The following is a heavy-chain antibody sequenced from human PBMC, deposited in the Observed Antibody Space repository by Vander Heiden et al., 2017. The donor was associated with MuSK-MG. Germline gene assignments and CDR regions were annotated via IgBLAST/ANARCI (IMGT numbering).Heavy chain of an antibody. V-gene: IGHV4-34*01. CDR2: INHSGST. CDR1: GGSFSGYY. CDR3: ARVAPGRYYDFWSGYPQVGYFQH. D-gene: IGHD3-3*01. J-gene: IGHJ1*01. Sequence: QVQLQQWGAGLLKPSETLSLTCAVYGGSFSGYYWSWLRQPPGKGLEWIGEINHSGSTNYTPSLKSRVTRSVDTSKNQFSLKLSSVTAADTAVYYCARVAPGRYYDFWSGYPQVGYFQHWGQGTLVTVSS.